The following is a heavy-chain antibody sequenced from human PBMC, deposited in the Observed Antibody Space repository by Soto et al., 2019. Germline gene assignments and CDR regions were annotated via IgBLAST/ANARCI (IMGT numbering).Heavy chain of an antibody. D-gene: IGHD1-1*01. CDR2: ISSSGSTI. CDR1: GFTFSSYE. Sequence: EVQLVESGGGLVQPGGALRLSCAASGFTFSSYEMNWVRQAPGKGLEWVSYISSSGSTIYYADSVKGRFTISRDKAKNSLYLQMNSLRAEDTAVYYCASGGWNDFFDYWGQGTLVTVSS. CDR3: ASGGWNDFFDY. V-gene: IGHV3-48*03. J-gene: IGHJ4*02.